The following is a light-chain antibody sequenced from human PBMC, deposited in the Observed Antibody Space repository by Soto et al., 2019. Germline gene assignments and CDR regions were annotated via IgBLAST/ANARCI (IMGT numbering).Light chain of an antibody. Sequence: EIVLTQSPATLSVSPGERATLSCRASQSVGSNLAWYQQKPGQAPRLLIYGASSRATDIPDRFRGSGSGRDFVLNISRLEPEDSGVYYCQQYSSSPRTFGQGTKVDI. V-gene: IGKV3-20*01. CDR1: QSVGSN. CDR3: QQYSSSPRT. CDR2: GAS. J-gene: IGKJ1*01.